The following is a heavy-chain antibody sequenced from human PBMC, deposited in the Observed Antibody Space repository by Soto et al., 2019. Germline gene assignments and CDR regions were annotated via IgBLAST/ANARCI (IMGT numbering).Heavy chain of an antibody. J-gene: IGHJ4*02. V-gene: IGHV4-59*01. Sequence: QVQLQESGPGLVKPSETLSLTCTVSGGSISSYYWSWIRQPPGKGLEWIGYIYYSGSTNYNPSLTSVVSPSLDTPTRPCSPRMRSVTAADTAVYYCARVRWTVAGPGHFDYWGQGTLVTVSS. CDR1: GGSISSYY. CDR3: ARVRWTVAGPGHFDY. CDR2: IYYSGST. D-gene: IGHD6-19*01.